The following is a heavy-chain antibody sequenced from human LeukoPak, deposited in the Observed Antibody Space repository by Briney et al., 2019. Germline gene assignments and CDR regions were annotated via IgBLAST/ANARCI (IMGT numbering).Heavy chain of an antibody. D-gene: IGHD1-26*01. CDR3: AREGESRKLDS. J-gene: IGHJ5*01. V-gene: IGHV1-18*04. CDR2: ISPYNGHT. Sequence: GASVKVSCKTSGYNFTTYLITWVRQAPGQGLEWMGWISPYNGHTKYAHSLQGRVTMTTDTSTSTAFMELRSLMSDDTAVYFCAREGESRKLDSWGQGTLVTVSS. CDR1: GYNFTTYL.